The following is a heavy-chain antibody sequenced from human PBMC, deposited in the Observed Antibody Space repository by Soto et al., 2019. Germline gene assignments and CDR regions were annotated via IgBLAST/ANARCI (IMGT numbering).Heavy chain of an antibody. CDR1: GFTFSNYA. D-gene: IGHD2-15*01. CDR2: VTRGGSA. CDR3: AKDDCSICNGPAYNFDMDV. J-gene: IGHJ6*02. V-gene: IGHV3-23*01. Sequence: PGGSLRLSCAASGFTFSNYAMTWVRQAPGKGLEWVSGVTRGGSAYYADSVKGRFTISRDNSKNTVFLQMNSLRAEDTAKYYCAKDDCSICNGPAYNFDMDVWGQGTTVTVSS.